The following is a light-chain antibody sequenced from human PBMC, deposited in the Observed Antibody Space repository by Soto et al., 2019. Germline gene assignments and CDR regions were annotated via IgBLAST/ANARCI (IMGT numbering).Light chain of an antibody. CDR3: QQRTNWPSST. J-gene: IGKJ5*01. Sequence: EIVLTQSPATLSLSPGERATLSCRASQSVSSYLAWYQHKPGQAPRLLIHDASNRATGIPARFSGSGSGTDFPPTISSLEAEDFAVYYCQQRTNWPSSTFGQGTRLEIK. CDR2: DAS. V-gene: IGKV3-11*01. CDR1: QSVSSY.